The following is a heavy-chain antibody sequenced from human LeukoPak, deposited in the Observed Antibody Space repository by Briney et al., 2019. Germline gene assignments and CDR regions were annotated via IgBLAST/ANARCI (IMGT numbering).Heavy chain of an antibody. V-gene: IGHV4-34*01. J-gene: IGHJ4*02. D-gene: IGHD3-16*01. Sequence: PSETLSLTCAVYGGSFSGYYWSWIRQPPGKGLEWIGEINHSGSTNYNPSLKSRVTISVDTSKNQFSLKLSSVTAADTAVYYCARGGGVTTLNRGQGTLVTVSS. CDR2: INHSGST. CDR3: ARGGGVTTLN. CDR1: GGSFSGYY.